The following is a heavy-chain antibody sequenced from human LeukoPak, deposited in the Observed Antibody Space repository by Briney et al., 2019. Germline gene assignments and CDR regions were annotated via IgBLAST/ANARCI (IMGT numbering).Heavy chain of an antibody. CDR1: GFTFSSYS. J-gene: IGHJ4*02. D-gene: IGHD3-22*01. Sequence: GGSLRLSYAASGFTFSSYSMNWVRRAPGKGLEWGSSISSSSSYIYYADSVKGRFTISRDNAKNSLYLQMNSLSAEDTAVYYCARDFVYDSSGYYYWGQGTLVTVSS. CDR3: ARDFVYDSSGYYY. V-gene: IGHV3-21*01. CDR2: ISSSSSYI.